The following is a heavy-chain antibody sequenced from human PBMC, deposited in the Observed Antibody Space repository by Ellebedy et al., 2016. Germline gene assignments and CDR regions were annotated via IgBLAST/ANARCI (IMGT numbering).Heavy chain of an antibody. V-gene: IGHV4-4*02. CDR1: GGSISNNYW. Sequence: SETLSLTXAVSGGSISNNYWWTWVRQPPGKGLEWIGYIYYSGTTSYNPSLKSRVTMSLDTSKRQFSLNLSSVTAADTAVYYCATTGEYSYGYGIDYWGQGTLVTVSS. J-gene: IGHJ4*02. CDR3: ATTGEYSYGYGIDY. D-gene: IGHD5-18*01. CDR2: IYYSGTT.